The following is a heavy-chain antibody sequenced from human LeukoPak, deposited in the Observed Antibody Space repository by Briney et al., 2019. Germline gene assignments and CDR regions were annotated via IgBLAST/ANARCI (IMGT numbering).Heavy chain of an antibody. CDR1: GDSISSSSYY. CDR2: IYYSGST. J-gene: IGHJ4*02. CDR3: ARLQYYYDSNGYYSLYYFDY. V-gene: IGHV4-39*01. D-gene: IGHD3-22*01. Sequence: PSETLSLTCTVSGDSISSSSYYWGWIRQPPGKGLEWIGNIYYSGSTYYNPSLRSRLTISLDTSKNQFSLTLSSVTAADTAVYYCARLQYYYDSNGYYSLYYFDYWDQGTVVTVSS.